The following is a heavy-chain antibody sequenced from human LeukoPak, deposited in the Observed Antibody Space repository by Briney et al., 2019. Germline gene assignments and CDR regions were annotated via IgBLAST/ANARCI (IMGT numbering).Heavy chain of an antibody. CDR1: VGPISSYRYY. D-gene: IGHD3-10*01. CDR2: CYTSGST. Sequence: SETLSLTCTVSVGPISSYRYYWGWIRQPAGKGLEWIGRCYTSGSTNYNPSLKSRVTMSVDTCKDQFSLKLSSVTAADTAVYYCGGGGYYGSGSYLSFFDYWGQGTLVTVSS. V-gene: IGHV4-61*02. CDR3: GGGGYYGSGSYLSFFDY. J-gene: IGHJ4*02.